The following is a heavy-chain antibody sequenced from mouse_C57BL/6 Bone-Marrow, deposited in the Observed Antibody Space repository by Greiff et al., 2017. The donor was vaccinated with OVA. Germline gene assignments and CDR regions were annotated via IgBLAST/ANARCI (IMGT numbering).Heavy chain of an antibody. D-gene: IGHD1-1*01. V-gene: IGHV5-17*01. CDR2: ISSGSSTI. CDR3: ANYYAY. J-gene: IGHJ4*01. Sequence: EVTVVESGGGLVKPGGSLKFSCAASGFTFSDYGMHWVRQAPEKGLEWVAYISSGSSTIYYAATVKGRFTITRDNAKNTLFLQMTSLRSEDTAMYYCANYYAYWGQGTSVTGSS. CDR1: GFTFSDYG.